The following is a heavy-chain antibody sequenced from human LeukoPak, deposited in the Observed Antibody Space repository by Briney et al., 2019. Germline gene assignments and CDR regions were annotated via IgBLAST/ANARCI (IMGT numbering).Heavy chain of an antibody. CDR2: MSPNSGDT. J-gene: IGHJ4*02. V-gene: IGHV1-8*01. CDR1: GYTFTSYD. D-gene: IGHD7-27*01. Sequence: ASVKVSCKASGYTFTSYDFNWVRQATGQRPEWMGWMSPNSGDTGYAQKFHDRVTMTRNTSISTAYMELSSLRSDDTAVYYCARGPPNWGYDYWGPGTLVTVSS. CDR3: ARGPPNWGYDY.